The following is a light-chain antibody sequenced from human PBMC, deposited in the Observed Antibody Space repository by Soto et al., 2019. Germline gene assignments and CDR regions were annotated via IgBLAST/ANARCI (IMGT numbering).Light chain of an antibody. CDR3: QQYGTSTLMYT. CDR1: QSIINNY. Sequence: ESVLTQSPGSLSLSPGETATLSCRASQSIINNYLVWYQQKPGQAPRLLIYGASIRATGVPDRFSGSGSGTDFTLTITRLEAEDFAVYYCQQYGTSTLMYTFGQGTKLGVK. V-gene: IGKV3-20*01. CDR2: GAS. J-gene: IGKJ2*01.